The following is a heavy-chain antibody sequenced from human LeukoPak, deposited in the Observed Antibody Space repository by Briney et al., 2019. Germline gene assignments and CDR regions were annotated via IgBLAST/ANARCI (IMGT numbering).Heavy chain of an antibody. J-gene: IGHJ3*02. CDR3: AKQYYDILTGFQGAFDI. D-gene: IGHD3-9*01. CDR2: IRYDGSNK. Sequence: GGSLRLSCAAPGFTFSSYGMHWVRQAPGKGLEWVAFIRYDGSNKYYADSVKGRFTISRDNSKNTLYLQMNSLRAEDTAVYYCAKQYYDILTGFQGAFDIWGQGTMVTVSS. V-gene: IGHV3-30*02. CDR1: GFTFSSYG.